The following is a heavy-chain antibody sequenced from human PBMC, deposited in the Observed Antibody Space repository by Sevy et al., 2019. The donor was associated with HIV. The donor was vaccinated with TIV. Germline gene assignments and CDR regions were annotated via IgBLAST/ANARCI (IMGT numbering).Heavy chain of an antibody. CDR3: ARAPPVRSGDDSLNWFDP. D-gene: IGHD5-12*01. V-gene: IGHV4-59*01. CDR2: VYHTGST. CDR1: GGSISVYY. Sequence: PETLSLTCTVSGGSISVYYWSWIRQPPGKELEYIGYVYHTGSTNYNPSLKSRVTISVDTSNNQFSLKLTSVTAADTAVYYCARAPPVRSGDDSLNWFDPWGQGTLVTVSS. J-gene: IGHJ5*02.